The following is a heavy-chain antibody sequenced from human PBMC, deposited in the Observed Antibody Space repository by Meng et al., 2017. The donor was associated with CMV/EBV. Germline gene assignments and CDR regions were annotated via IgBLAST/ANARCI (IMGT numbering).Heavy chain of an antibody. CDR1: GGSISSSSYY. J-gene: IGHJ4*02. CDR2: IYYSGST. Sequence: QSQLRHAGPVLVKLAVTLSRTFTVFGGSISSSSYYWGWSRQPPGKGLELIGSIYYSGSTYYNPSLKSRVTISVDTSKNQFSLKLSSVTAADTAVYYCARVGYYYERGLDYWGQGTLVTVSS. D-gene: IGHD3-22*01. V-gene: IGHV4-39*07. CDR3: ARVGYYYERGLDY.